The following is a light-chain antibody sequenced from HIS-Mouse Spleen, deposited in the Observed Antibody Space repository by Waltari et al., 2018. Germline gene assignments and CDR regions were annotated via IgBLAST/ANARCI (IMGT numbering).Light chain of an antibody. V-gene: IGLV2-23*01. J-gene: IGLJ3*02. CDR2: EGS. CDR3: CSYAGSSTWV. CDR1: SSDGGGYNL. Sequence: QSALSQPASVPGSPGQSITISCPGTSSDGGGYNLVSWYQQHPGKAPKLMIYEGSKRPSGVSNRFSGSKSGNTASLTISGLQAEDEADYYCCSYAGSSTWVFGGGTKLTVL.